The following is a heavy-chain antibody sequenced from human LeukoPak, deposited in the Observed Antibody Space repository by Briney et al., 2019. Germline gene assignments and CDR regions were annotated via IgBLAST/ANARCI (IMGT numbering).Heavy chain of an antibody. J-gene: IGHJ5*02. D-gene: IGHD3-10*01. CDR3: STLWYGA. CDR1: GFTFTNAW. Sequence: GGSLRLSCAASGFTFTNAWMYWVRQAPGKGLEWVGRIKSKADGGTSDYAAPVTGRFTISRDDSKSTLYLEMNSLKTEDTGVYYCSTLWYGAWGQGTLVTVSS. V-gene: IGHV3-15*01. CDR2: IKSKADGGTS.